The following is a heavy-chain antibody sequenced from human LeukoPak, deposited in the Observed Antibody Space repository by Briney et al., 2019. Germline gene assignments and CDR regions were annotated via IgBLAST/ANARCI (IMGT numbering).Heavy chain of an antibody. V-gene: IGHV4-31*03. CDR1: GGSISSGGSY. CDR3: ARVLPHRHLRYGYYGRRGYAFDI. J-gene: IGHJ3*02. CDR2: IYYSGST. Sequence: SQTLSLTCTVSGGSISSGGSYWSWIRQHPGKGLEWIGYIYYSGSTYYNPSLKSRVIISVDTSKNQFSLKLSSVTAADTAVYYCARVLPHRHLRYGYYGRRGYAFDIWGQGTMVTVSS. D-gene: IGHD4-17*01.